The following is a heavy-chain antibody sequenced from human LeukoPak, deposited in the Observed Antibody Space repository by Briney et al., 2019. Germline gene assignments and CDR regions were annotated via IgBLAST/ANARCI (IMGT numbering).Heavy chain of an antibody. J-gene: IGHJ4*02. CDR3: ARERGVTTISLRY. CDR1: GGSFSGYY. CDR2: INHSGST. Sequence: PSETLSLTCAVYGGSFSGYYWSWIRQPPGKGLEWIGEINHSGSTNYNPSLKSRVTISVDTSKNQFSLKLSSVTAADTAVYYRARERGVTTISLRYWGQGTLVTVSS. D-gene: IGHD3-9*01. V-gene: IGHV4-34*01.